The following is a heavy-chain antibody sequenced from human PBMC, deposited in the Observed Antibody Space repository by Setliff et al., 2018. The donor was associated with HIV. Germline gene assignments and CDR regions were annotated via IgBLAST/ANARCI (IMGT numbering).Heavy chain of an antibody. CDR2: SNSDGSTT. CDR1: GFTFRSYA. J-gene: IGHJ6*03. Sequence: PGGSLRLSCAASGFTFRSYAMSWVRQAPGKGMEWVATSNSDGSTTTYADSVKGRFTISIDNAKNTLYLQMNSLRGEDTAVYYCHCFMAGWGKGTTVTVSS. V-gene: IGHV3-74*03. CDR3: HCFMAG.